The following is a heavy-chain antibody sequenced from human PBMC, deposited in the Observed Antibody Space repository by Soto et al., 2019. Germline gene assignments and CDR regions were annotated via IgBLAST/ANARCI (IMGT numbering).Heavy chain of an antibody. V-gene: IGHV3-11*06. CDR2: ISSSSSYT. Sequence: GSLRLSCAASGFTFSDYYMSWIRQAPGKGLEWFSYISSSSSYTNYADSVKGRFTISRDNAKNSLYLQMNSLRAEDTAVYYCARRSSGKDYDFWSGYSYYFDYWGKGTLVTAPQ. J-gene: IGHJ4*02. D-gene: IGHD3-3*01. CDR1: GFTFSDYY. CDR3: ARRSSGKDYDFWSGYSYYFDY.